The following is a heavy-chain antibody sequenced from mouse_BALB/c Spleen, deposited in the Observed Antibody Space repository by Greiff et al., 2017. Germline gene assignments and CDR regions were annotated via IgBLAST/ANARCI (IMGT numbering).Heavy chain of an antibody. V-gene: IGHV2-2*02. Sequence: VKLVESGPGLVQPSQSLSITCTVSGFSLTSYGVHWVRQSPGKGLEWLGVIWSGGSTDYNAAFISRLSISKDNSKSQVFFKMNSLQANDTAIYYCARNDYYDSYYFDYWGQGTTLTVSS. J-gene: IGHJ2*01. CDR2: IWSGGST. CDR3: ARNDYYDSYYFDY. D-gene: IGHD2-4*01. CDR1: GFSLTSYG.